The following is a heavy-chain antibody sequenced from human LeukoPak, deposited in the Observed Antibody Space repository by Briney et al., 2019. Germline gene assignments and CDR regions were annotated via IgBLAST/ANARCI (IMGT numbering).Heavy chain of an antibody. CDR2: ISGYNGNT. V-gene: IGHV1-18*01. D-gene: IGHD3-9*01. J-gene: IGHJ5*02. CDR1: GYTFTSYG. CDR3: ARLEGTGYRGGWFDP. Sequence: ASVKVSCKASGYTFTSYGINWVRQAPGQGLEWMGWISGYNGNTNYAQKFQGRVTMTRDTSISTASLELRSLTSDDTAVYYCARLEGTGYRGGWFDPWGQGSLVTVSS.